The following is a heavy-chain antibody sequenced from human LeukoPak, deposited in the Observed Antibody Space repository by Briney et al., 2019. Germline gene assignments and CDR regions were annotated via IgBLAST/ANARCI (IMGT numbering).Heavy chain of an antibody. D-gene: IGHD2-15*01. CDR2: INSDGSST. J-gene: IGHJ2*01. CDR3: ARGLEYCSGGSCYWYFDL. Sequence: PGGSLRLSCAASGFTFSSHWMHWVRQAPGKGPVWVSHINSDGSSTTYADSVKGRFTISRDNAKNTLYLQMNSLRAEDTAVYYCARGLEYCSGGSCYWYFDLWGRGTLVTVSS. V-gene: IGHV3-74*03. CDR1: GFTFSSHW.